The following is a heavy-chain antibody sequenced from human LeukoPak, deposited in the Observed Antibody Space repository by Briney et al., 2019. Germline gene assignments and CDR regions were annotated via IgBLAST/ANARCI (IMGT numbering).Heavy chain of an antibody. Sequence: GGSLRLSCAASGFTFSSYGMHWVRQAPGKGLEWVAVIWYDGSNRYYADSVKGRFTISRDNSKNTLYLQMNSLRAEDTAVYYCARGDHYGGNSAKMSDFDYWGQGTLVTVSS. CDR3: ARGDHYGGNSAKMSDFDY. J-gene: IGHJ4*02. V-gene: IGHV3-33*01. CDR1: GFTFSSYG. D-gene: IGHD4-23*01. CDR2: IWYDGSNR.